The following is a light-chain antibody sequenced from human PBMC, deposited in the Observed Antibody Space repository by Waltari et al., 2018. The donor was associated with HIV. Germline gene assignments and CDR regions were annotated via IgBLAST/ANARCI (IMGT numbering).Light chain of an antibody. J-gene: IGKJ1*01. CDR3: QQYNSYSVT. CDR2: KAS. Sequence: DIQMTQSPSTLSASVGDRVTITCRASQSISSWLARYQQKPGKAPKLRIYKASSLESGVPSRFSGSGSGTEFTLTISSLQPDDFATYYCQQYNSYSVTFGQGTKVEIK. V-gene: IGKV1-5*03. CDR1: QSISSW.